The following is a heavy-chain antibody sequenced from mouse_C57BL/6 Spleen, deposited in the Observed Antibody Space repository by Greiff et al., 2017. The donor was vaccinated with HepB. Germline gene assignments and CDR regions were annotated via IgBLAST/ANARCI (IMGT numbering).Heavy chain of an antibody. D-gene: IGHD2-5*01. CDR1: GYTFTDYN. CDR3: ARSYYSNLFAY. Sequence: EVQGVESGPELVKPGASVKMSCKASGYTFTDYNMHWVKQSHGKSLEWIGYINPNNGGTSYNQKFKGKATLTVNKSSSTAYMALRSLTSEDSAVYYCARSYYSNLFAYWGQGTLVTVSA. CDR2: INPNNGGT. V-gene: IGHV1-22*01. J-gene: IGHJ3*01.